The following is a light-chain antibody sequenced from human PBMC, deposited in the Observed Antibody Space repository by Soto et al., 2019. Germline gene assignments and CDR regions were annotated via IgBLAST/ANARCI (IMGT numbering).Light chain of an antibody. CDR1: SGSVSTRNY. CDR3: VLYVGSGIPCM. Sequence: QTVVTQEPSFSVSPGGTVTLTCGLTSGSVSTRNYPSWYQQIPGQAPRTLIYNTNTRSSGVPDRFSGSILGNKAALTITGAQAEDESDYYCVLYVGSGIPCMFGGGTKVTVL. CDR2: NTN. J-gene: IGLJ3*02. V-gene: IGLV8-61*01.